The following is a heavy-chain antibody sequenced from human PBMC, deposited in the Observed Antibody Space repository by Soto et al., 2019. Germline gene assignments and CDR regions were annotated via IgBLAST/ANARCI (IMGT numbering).Heavy chain of an antibody. D-gene: IGHD1-26*01. CDR3: ARGERWYYLYNGMDV. J-gene: IGHJ6*02. Sequence: ASVKVSCTASGYNFSTYALLWVRQAPGQRLEWMGWINTGNGNTKYSQKFQGRVTMTRDTSASTAYMELSSLRSEDTAVYYCARGERWYYLYNGMDVWR. V-gene: IGHV1-3*04. CDR2: INTGNGNT. CDR1: GYNFSTYA.